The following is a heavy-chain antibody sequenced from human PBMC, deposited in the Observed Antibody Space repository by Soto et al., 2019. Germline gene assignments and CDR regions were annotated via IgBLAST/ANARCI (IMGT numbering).Heavy chain of an antibody. J-gene: IGHJ4*02. D-gene: IGHD3-10*01. CDR1: GLTFGSRA. CDR3: ARGSTDSYPGSRIFDF. Sequence: GGSLRLSCVASGLTFGSRAMSWVRQAPGEGLQWVSTITDTGGDAKYAESVRGRFVISRDNSKKTLYLQMTSLTAEDSAMYVCARGSTDSYPGSRIFDFWGRGTLVTVSS. CDR2: ITDTGGDA. V-gene: IGHV3-23*01.